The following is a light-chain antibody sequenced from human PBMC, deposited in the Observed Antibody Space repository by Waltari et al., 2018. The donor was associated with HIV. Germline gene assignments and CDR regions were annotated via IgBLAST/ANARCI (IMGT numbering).Light chain of an antibody. Sequence: TWGASQDISKFLAWYQQKAGKVPKLLIYATSTLQSGVPSRFSGSVSGTDFTLTISSLQPEDVATYYCQNYDDAPYSFGGGTKVEIK. CDR2: ATS. CDR1: QDISKF. CDR3: QNYDDAPYS. V-gene: IGKV1-27*01. J-gene: IGKJ4*01.